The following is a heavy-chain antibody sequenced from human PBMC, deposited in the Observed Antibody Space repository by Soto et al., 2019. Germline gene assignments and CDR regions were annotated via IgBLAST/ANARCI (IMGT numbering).Heavy chain of an antibody. D-gene: IGHD6-13*01. J-gene: IGHJ6*02. CDR2: INSDGSST. Sequence: EVQLVESGGGLVQPGGSLRLSCAASGFTFSSYWMHWVRHAPGKGLVWVSRINSDGSSTSYADSVKGRFTISRDNAKNTVYLQMNSLRAEDTAVYYCASSWQQNGMDVWGQGTTVTVSS. CDR1: GFTFSSYW. CDR3: ASSWQQNGMDV. V-gene: IGHV3-74*01.